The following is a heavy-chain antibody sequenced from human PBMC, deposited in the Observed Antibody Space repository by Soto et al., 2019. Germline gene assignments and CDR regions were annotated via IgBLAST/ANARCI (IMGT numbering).Heavy chain of an antibody. Sequence: QVQLQESGPGLVKPSQTLSLTCTVSGGSISSGGYYWTWIRQHPERGLECIGYIYYSGSTFYNPSRKSRVTISVDTSKNQFSLKLSSVTAADTAVYYCARDGSYRGWVDPWGQGTLVTVSS. D-gene: IGHD1-26*01. V-gene: IGHV4-31*03. CDR2: IYYSGST. CDR1: GGSISSGGYY. J-gene: IGHJ5*02. CDR3: ARDGSYRGWVDP.